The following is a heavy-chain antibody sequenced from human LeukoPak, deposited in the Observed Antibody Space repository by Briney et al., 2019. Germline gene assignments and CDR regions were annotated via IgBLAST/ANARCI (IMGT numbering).Heavy chain of an antibody. J-gene: IGHJ1*01. Sequence: ASVKVSCKASGGTFSSYAISWVRQAPGQGLEWMGGIIPIFGTANYAQKFQGRVTITADESTSTAYMELSSLRSEDTAVYYCARKGRPYYYDSSGLGAEYFQHWGQGTLVTVSS. CDR1: GGTFSSYA. V-gene: IGHV1-69*13. D-gene: IGHD3-22*01. CDR3: ARKGRPYYYDSSGLGAEYFQH. CDR2: IIPIFGTA.